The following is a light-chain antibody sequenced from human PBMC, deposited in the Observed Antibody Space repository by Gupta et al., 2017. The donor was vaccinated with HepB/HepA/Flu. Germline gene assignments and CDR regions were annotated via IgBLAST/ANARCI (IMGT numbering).Light chain of an antibody. CDR3: QQSDGTPRT. V-gene: IGKV1-39*01. J-gene: IGKJ1*01. Sequence: DIQMTQSPSSLSASVGDRVTIACRASQSISNFLNWYQQKPGKAPNLLIYAASRLQSGVPSRFSGSGSGTDFTLTISRLQPEDFATYYCQQSDGTPRTFGQGTRVEIK. CDR2: AAS. CDR1: QSISNF.